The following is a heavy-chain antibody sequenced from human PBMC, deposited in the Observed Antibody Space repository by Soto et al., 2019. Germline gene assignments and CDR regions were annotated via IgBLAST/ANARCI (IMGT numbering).Heavy chain of an antibody. V-gene: IGHV1-69*01. Sequence: QVQLVQSGAEVKKSGSSVKVSCKASGGTFSSYAISWVRQAPGQGLEWMGGIIPIFGTANYAQKFQGRVTITADESTSTAYMELSSLRSEDTAVYYCARRRHCSSTSCSPYYYYGMDVWGQGTTVTVSS. D-gene: IGHD2-2*01. J-gene: IGHJ6*02. CDR3: ARRRHCSSTSCSPYYYYGMDV. CDR2: IIPIFGTA. CDR1: GGTFSSYA.